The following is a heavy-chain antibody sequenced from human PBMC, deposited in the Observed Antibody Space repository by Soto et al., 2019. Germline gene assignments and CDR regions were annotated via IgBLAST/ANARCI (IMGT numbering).Heavy chain of an antibody. CDR3: AIQGCSGGSCFPPYYYYGMDV. Sequence: QVQLVQSGAEVKKPGSSVKVSCKASGGTFSSYAISWVRQAPGQGLEWMGGIIPIFGTANHAQKFQGRVTLTAAESPNTAYMQLGSLRSEDTAVYYFAIQGCSGGSCFPPYYYYGMDVWGQGTTVIVSS. CDR1: GGTFSSYA. CDR2: IIPIFGTA. J-gene: IGHJ6*02. V-gene: IGHV1-69*12. D-gene: IGHD2-15*01.